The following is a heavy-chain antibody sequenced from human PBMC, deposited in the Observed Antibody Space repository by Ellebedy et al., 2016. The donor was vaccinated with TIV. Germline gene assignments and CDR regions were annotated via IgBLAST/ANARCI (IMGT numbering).Heavy chain of an antibody. CDR2: IIPIFGTA. V-gene: IGHV1-69*13. Sequence: AASVKVSCKASGGTFSSYAISWVRQAPGQGLEWMGGIIPIFGTANYAQKFQGRVTITADESTSTAYMELSSLRSEDTAVYYCATLVDTAVDSSDYWGQGTLVTVSS. CDR3: ATLVDTAVDSSDY. D-gene: IGHD5-18*01. CDR1: GGTFSSYA. J-gene: IGHJ4*02.